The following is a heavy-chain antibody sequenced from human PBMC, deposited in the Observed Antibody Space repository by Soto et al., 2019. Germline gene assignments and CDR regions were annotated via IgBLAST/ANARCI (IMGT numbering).Heavy chain of an antibody. J-gene: IGHJ6*02. CDR1: GFTFDDYA. Sequence: SGFTFDDYAMHWVRQAPGKGLEWVSGISWNSGSIGCADSVKGRFTISRDNAKNSLYLQMNSLRAEDTALYYWAKDTAAAAPEGYYGMDVWGQGTTVTVSS. V-gene: IGHV3-9*01. CDR2: ISWNSGSI. CDR3: AKDTAAAAPEGYYGMDV. D-gene: IGHD6-13*01.